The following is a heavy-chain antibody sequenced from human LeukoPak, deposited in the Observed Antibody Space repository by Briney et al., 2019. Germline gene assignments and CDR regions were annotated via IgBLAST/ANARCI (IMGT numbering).Heavy chain of an antibody. V-gene: IGHV1-18*01. Sequence: ASVKVSCKASGYTFTSYGISWVRQAPGQGLEWMGWISAYNGNTNYAQKLQGRVTMTTDTSTSTAYMELRSLRSDDTAVYYCARGPQSIAVAGPPFDYWGQGTLVTVSS. J-gene: IGHJ4*02. D-gene: IGHD6-19*01. CDR2: ISAYNGNT. CDR3: ARGPQSIAVAGPPFDY. CDR1: GYTFTSYG.